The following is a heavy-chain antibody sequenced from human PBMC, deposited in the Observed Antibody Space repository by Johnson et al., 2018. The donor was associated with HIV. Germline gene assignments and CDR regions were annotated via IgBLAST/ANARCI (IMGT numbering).Heavy chain of an antibody. CDR3: ARVSTMIVVARNDAFDI. CDR2: IRYDGSNK. D-gene: IGHD3-22*01. J-gene: IGHJ3*02. V-gene: IGHV3-30*02. CDR1: GFTFSSYG. Sequence: QVQLVESGGGVVQPGGSLRLSCAASGFTFSSYGMHWVRQAPGKGLEWVAFIRYDGSNKYYADSVKGRFTISRDNGKNSLYLQMNSLRAEDTALYYCARVSTMIVVARNDAFDIWGQGTMVTVSS.